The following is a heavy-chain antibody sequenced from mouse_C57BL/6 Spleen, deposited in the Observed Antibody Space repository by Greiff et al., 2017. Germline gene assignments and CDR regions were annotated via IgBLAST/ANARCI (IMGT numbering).Heavy chain of an antibody. V-gene: IGHV1-75*01. D-gene: IGHD1-1*01. CDR3: ARYHYYGSSYWYFDV. CDR1: GYTFTDYY. Sequence: VKLQESGPELVKPGASVKISCKASGYTFTDYYINWVKQRPGQGLEWIGWIFPGSGSTYYNEKFKGKATLTVDKSSSTAYMLLSSLTSEDSAVYFCARYHYYGSSYWYFDVWGTGTTVTVSS. J-gene: IGHJ1*03. CDR2: IFPGSGST.